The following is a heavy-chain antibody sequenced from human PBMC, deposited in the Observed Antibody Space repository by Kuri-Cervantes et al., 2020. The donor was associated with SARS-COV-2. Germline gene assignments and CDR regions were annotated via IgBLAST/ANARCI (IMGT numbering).Heavy chain of an antibody. J-gene: IGHJ4*02. CDR1: GGSISSSYY. Sequence: ESLKISCTVSGGSISSSYYWGWIRQPPGKGLEWIGSIYYSGSTYYNPSLKSRVTISVDTSKNQFSLKLSSVTAADTAVYYCARLTTSYFDYWGQGTLVTVSS. CDR2: IYYSGST. CDR3: ARLTTSYFDY. V-gene: IGHV4-39*01. D-gene: IGHD4-11*01.